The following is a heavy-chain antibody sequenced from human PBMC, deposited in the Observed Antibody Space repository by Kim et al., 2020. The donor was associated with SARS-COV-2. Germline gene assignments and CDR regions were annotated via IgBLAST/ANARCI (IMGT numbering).Heavy chain of an antibody. CDR3: AKGSGWHKF. Sequence: SETLSLTCTVSGDSIRSSFWSWIRQPPGKGLEWIGNVFYSGTTSQNPSLKSRVTISLDMSKNQFSLKLRSVTAADTAVYYCAKGSGWHKFWGQGTMVTVS. CDR2: VFYSGTT. D-gene: IGHD6-19*01. V-gene: IGHV4-59*13. CDR1: GDSIRSSF. J-gene: IGHJ4*02.